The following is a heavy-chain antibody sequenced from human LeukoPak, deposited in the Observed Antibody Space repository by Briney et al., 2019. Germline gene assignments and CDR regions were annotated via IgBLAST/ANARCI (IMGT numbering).Heavy chain of an antibody. V-gene: IGHV4-39*07. CDR2: IYFSGTA. J-gene: IGHJ4*02. D-gene: IGHD4-17*01. CDR1: GDSISSSSYY. Sequence: SETLSLTCNVSGDSISSSSYYWGWIRQPPGKGLEWIRSIYFSGTANYNPSLKSRVSMSIDTSENRFSLKLRSVTAADTALYYCARDSPVTTAQFDLWGQGILVSVSS. CDR3: ARDSPVTTAQFDL.